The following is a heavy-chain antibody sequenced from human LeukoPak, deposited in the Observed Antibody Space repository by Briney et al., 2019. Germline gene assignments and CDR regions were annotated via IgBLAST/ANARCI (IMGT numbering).Heavy chain of an antibody. CDR2: INTGNGNT. CDR1: GYTFTTYA. D-gene: IGHD6-19*01. CDR3: AKGAEQWLASSDAFDY. J-gene: IGHJ4*02. Sequence: ASVKVSCKASGYTFTTYAMHWLRQAPGQSLEWMGWINTGNGNTKSSQNFQGRVTITRDTSAGIAYMELSSLRSEDTAVYYCAKGAEQWLASSDAFDYWGQGTLVTVSS. V-gene: IGHV1-3*04.